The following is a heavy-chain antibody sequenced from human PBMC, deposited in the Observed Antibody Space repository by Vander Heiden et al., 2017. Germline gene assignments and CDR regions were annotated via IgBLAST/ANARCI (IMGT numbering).Heavy chain of an antibody. J-gene: IGHJ4*02. Sequence: QLQLQDSGPGLVKPSETLSLPCIVSGGPIRGSGYDWAWIGPAPGKGLEWIGSINYSGSTKYSPSLKSRVTISVDTSKNQFSLILSSVTAADTAVYYCATLTYYYDSSGYYYPIYWGQGALVTVSS. CDR3: ATLTYYYDSSGYYYPIY. V-gene: IGHV4-39*01. CDR1: GGPIRGSGYD. CDR2: INYSGST. D-gene: IGHD3-22*01.